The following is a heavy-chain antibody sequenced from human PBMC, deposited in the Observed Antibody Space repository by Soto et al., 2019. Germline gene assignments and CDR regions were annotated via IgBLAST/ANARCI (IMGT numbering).Heavy chain of an antibody. CDR2: IVVGSGNT. Sequence: ASVKVSCKASGFTFTSSAVQWVRQARGQRLEWIGWIVVGSGNTNYAQKFQERVTITRDMSTSTAYMELSSLRSEDTAVYYCAADYYYASSGYYRYGYYGMDVWGQGTTVTVSS. J-gene: IGHJ6*02. CDR3: AADYYYASSGYYRYGYYGMDV. D-gene: IGHD3-22*01. V-gene: IGHV1-58*01. CDR1: GFTFTSSA.